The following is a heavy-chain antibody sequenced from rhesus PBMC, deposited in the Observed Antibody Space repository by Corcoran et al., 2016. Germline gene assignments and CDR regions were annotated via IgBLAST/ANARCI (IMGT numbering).Heavy chain of an antibody. CDR1: GGSLSGYYY. J-gene: IGHJ3*01. D-gene: IGHD5-30*01. V-gene: IGHV4-73*01. Sequence: QVNLQQWGEGLVKPSETLSLTCAVYGGSLSGYYYWSWIRQAPGKGLEWYGNIDGNSASTNYNPSLKNRVTISKDTSKNQFSLKLRSVTAADTAVYYCARPRVPGHSGYSTDAFDFWGQGLRVTVSS. CDR2: IDGNSAST. CDR3: ARPRVPGHSGYSTDAFDF.